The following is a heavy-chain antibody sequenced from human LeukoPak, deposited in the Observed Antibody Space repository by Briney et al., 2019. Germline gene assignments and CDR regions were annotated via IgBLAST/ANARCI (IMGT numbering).Heavy chain of an antibody. CDR1: GFIFVDYA. J-gene: IGHJ4*01. CDR2: ISWISGNI. V-gene: IGHV3-9*01. Sequence: PGGSLILSCAASGFIFVDYAMHGVGQAPGKCVDWVSGISWISGNIDYAGSFNGGFTFSRHNAKKKPYLHVNSLRVEGTPVYYCARVYCSSTSFPKAYYFDSSGHRTLGTVSS. CDR3: ARVYCSSTSFPKAYYFDS. D-gene: IGHD2-2*01.